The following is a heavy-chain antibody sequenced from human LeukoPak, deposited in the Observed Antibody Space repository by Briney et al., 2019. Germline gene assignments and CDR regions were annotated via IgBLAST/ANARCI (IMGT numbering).Heavy chain of an antibody. J-gene: IGHJ4*02. Sequence: GGSLRLSCAASGFTFSSYAMSWVRQAPGKGLEWVSAISGSGGSTYYADSVKGRFTISRDNSKNTLYLQMNSLRAEDTAIYYCAKGHSSGYYFFDYWGQGTLVTVSS. CDR2: ISGSGGST. CDR1: GFTFSSYA. CDR3: AKGHSSGYYFFDY. D-gene: IGHD3-22*01. V-gene: IGHV3-23*01.